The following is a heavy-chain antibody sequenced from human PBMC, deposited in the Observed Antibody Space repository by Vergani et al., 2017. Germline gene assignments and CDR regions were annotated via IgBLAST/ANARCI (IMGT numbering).Heavy chain of an antibody. CDR3: ARGHPSSYYDSSGYYLDY. V-gene: IGHV1-46*01. CDR1: GYTFTSYY. J-gene: IGHJ4*02. D-gene: IGHD3-22*01. CDR2: INPSGGST. Sequence: QVQLVQSGAEVKKPGASVKVSCKASGYTFTSYYMHWVRQAPGQGLEWMGIINPSGGSTSYAQKFQGRVTMTRDTSTSTVYMELSSLRSEDTAVYYCARGHPSSYYDSSGYYLDYWGQGTLVTVSS.